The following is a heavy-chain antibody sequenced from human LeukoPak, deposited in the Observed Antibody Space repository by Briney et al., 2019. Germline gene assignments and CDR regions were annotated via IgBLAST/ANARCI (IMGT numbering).Heavy chain of an antibody. V-gene: IGHV1-69*01. D-gene: IGHD1-26*01. CDR1: GGTFSSYA. CDR3: ATHPWEHKNWYFDL. J-gene: IGHJ2*01. Sequence: SVKVSCKASGGTFSSYAISWVRQAPGQGLEWMGGIIPIFGTANYAQKFQGRVTIPADESTSTAYMELSSLRSEDTAVYYCATHPWEHKNWYFDLWGRGTLVTVSS. CDR2: IIPIFGTA.